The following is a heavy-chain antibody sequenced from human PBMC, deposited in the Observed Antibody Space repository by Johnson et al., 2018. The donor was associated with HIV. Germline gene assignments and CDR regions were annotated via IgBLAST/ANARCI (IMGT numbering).Heavy chain of an antibody. V-gene: IGHV3-20*04. CDR2: INWNGGRT. J-gene: IGHJ3*02. D-gene: IGHD3-3*01. CDR1: GFTFADYG. Sequence: EVQVVESGGGVVRPGGSLRLSCAASGFTFADYGMRWVRQVPVQGLEWVSSINWNGGRTGYVDSMKGRFTISRDNAKNSLYLQMNSLRAEDTALYYCVRVKIFGVTKVDAFDIWGRGTMVTVSS. CDR3: VRVKIFGVTKVDAFDI.